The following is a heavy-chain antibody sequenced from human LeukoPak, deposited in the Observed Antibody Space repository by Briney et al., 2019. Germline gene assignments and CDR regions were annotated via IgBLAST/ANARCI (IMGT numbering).Heavy chain of an antibody. D-gene: IGHD6-13*01. J-gene: IGHJ6*03. CDR2: ISSSGSTI. CDR1: GFTFSSYE. Sequence: GGSLRLSCAASGFTFSSYEMNWVRQAPGKGLEWVSYISSSGSTIYDADSVKGRFTISRDNAKNSLYLQMNSLRAEDTAVYYCARRGRGVAAAGGHYYYYYYMDVWGKGTTVTVSS. V-gene: IGHV3-48*03. CDR3: ARRGRGVAAAGGHYYYYYYMDV.